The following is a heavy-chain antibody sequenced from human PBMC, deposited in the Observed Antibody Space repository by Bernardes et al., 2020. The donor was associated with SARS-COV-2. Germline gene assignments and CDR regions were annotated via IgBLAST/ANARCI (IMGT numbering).Heavy chain of an antibody. V-gene: IGHV3-74*01. CDR2: IKTDGTSP. J-gene: IGHJ4*02. CDR1: GFTFSNYW. D-gene: IGHD2-21*01. CDR3: AVRISGCVY. Sequence: GVLRLSCAATGFTFSNYWMHWVRQVPGEGLVWVSRIKTDGTSPSYADSVKGRFTISRDNAKNTLYLQMNSLRVEDTAVYYCAVRISGCVYWGKGTLLTVSS.